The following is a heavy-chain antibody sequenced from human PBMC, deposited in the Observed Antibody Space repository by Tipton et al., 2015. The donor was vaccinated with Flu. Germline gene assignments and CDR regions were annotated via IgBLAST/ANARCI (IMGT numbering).Heavy chain of an antibody. J-gene: IGHJ6*02. CDR1: GDSIGSPYY. CDR3: ARDQGFGGGLAYDYYAMDV. D-gene: IGHD3-10*01. Sequence: TLSLTCSVSGDSIGSPYYWGWIRQPPGRGLEWIGNIHKTGYTYYNPSLTSRVTISVDTSKNQFSLVLNSVTAADTAVYYWARDQGFGGGLAYDYYAMDVWGQGTTVTVSS. V-gene: IGHV4-38-2*02. CDR2: IHKTGYT.